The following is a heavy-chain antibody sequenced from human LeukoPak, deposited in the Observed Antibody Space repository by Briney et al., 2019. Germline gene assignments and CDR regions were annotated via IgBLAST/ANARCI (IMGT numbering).Heavy chain of an antibody. V-gene: IGHV3-30*04. CDR1: GFTFSSYA. D-gene: IGHD6-19*01. CDR3: ARSYSSDWYYFDY. Sequence: PGRSLRLSCAASGFTFSSYAMHWVRQAPGKGLEWVAVISYDGSNKYYADSVKGRFTISRDNSKNTLYLQMNGLRAEDTAVYYCARSYSSDWYYFDYWGQGTLVTVSS. J-gene: IGHJ4*02. CDR2: ISYDGSNK.